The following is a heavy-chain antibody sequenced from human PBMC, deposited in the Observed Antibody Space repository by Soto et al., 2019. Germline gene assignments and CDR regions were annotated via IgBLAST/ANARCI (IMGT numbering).Heavy chain of an antibody. V-gene: IGHV3-23*01. D-gene: IGHD3-10*01. CDR1: GFTFSSYA. J-gene: IGHJ4*02. CDR3: ATLCMYRAVITLYCFDS. CDR2: ISGSWGST. Sequence: PXGSLSLSCSAAGFTFSSYAMSWARQAPGKGLDWVSAISGSWGSTCYADSVKGRFTISRGNSKKTLYLQMNRLRAEDTAVYYCATLCMYRAVITLYCFDSWGQGTTVTVSS.